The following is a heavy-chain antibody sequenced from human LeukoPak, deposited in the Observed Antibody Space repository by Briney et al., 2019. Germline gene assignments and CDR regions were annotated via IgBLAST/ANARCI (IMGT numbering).Heavy chain of an antibody. V-gene: IGHV3-9*01. CDR2: ISWNSGSI. Sequence: PGRSLRLSCAASGFTFDDYAMHWVRQAPGKGLEWVSGISWNSGSIGYADSVKGRFTISRDNAKNSLYLQMNSLRAEDTALYYCAKVPERGYDVLTGYYDRYYFDYWGQGTLVTVSS. CDR1: GFTFDDYA. CDR3: AKVPERGYDVLTGYYDRYYFDY. J-gene: IGHJ4*02. D-gene: IGHD3-9*01.